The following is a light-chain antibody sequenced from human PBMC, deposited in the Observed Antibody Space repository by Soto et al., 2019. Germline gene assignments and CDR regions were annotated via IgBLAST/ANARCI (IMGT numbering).Light chain of an antibody. CDR1: TGAVTSTYY. V-gene: IGLV7-43*01. CDR3: LINHGGTHV. J-gene: IGLJ1*01. CDR2: GTS. Sequence: QAVVTQEPSLTVSPGGTVTLTCASSTGAVTSTYYPNWFQQKPGQAPRALIYGTSNKHSWTPARFSGSLLGGKAALTLSGVQPEDEAEYYCLINHGGTHVFGTGTKLTVL.